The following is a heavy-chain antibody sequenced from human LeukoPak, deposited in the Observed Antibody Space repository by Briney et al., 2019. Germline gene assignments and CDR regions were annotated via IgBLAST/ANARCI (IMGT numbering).Heavy chain of an antibody. V-gene: IGHV3-20*04. CDR2: LNWNGDST. J-gene: IGHJ4*02. CDR3: AKRYYDDSSGYYAYYFDS. Sequence: GGSLRLSCAASGFTFDDYGMNWVRQAPGKGLEWVSGLNWNGDSTGYADSVKGRFTISRDNSKNTLYLQMNNLRAEDTAVYYCAKRYYDDSSGYYAYYFDSWGQGTLVTVSS. D-gene: IGHD3-22*01. CDR1: GFTFDDYG.